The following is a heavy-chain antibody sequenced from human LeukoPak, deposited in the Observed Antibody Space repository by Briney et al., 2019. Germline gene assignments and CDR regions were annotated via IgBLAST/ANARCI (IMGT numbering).Heavy chain of an antibody. CDR3: AKGNGYSYGRYYFDY. D-gene: IGHD5-18*01. V-gene: IGHV3-23*01. J-gene: IGHJ4*02. CDR1: GFTFSSYA. CDR2: ITASGGNT. Sequence: GGSLRLSCAASGFTFSSYAMGWVRQAPGKGLEWVSAITASGGNTYCADSVKGRFTISRDNSKNTLYLQVNSLRAEDTAVYYCAKGNGYSYGRYYFDYWGQGTLVTVSS.